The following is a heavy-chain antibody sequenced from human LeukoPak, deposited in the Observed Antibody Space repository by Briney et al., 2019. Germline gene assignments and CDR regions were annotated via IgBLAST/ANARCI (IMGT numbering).Heavy chain of an antibody. Sequence: PGGSLRLSCATSGFTFSSYEMNWVRQAPGKGLEWVSYTSATGNTIYYADSVKGRFTISRDNAKNSLYLQMNSLRAEDTAVYYCARDSSGNFIPDYFDYWGQGTLVTVSS. J-gene: IGHJ4*02. CDR2: TSATGNTI. D-gene: IGHD3-10*01. CDR3: ARDSSGNFIPDYFDY. CDR1: GFTFSSYE. V-gene: IGHV3-48*03.